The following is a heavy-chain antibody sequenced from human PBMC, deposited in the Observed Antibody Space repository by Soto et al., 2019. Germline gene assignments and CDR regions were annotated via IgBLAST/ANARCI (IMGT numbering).Heavy chain of an antibody. Sequence: SETRSFTCAVSGYSISSVHYWAWIRQPPGKGLEWIGSFYYTGSSYYNPSLKSRVSISVDTSKNQISLKLRFVTAADTAVYFCARVGPSDYSHFEYWGQGRLVTVSS. CDR2: FYYTGSS. V-gene: IGHV4-38-2*01. D-gene: IGHD4-4*01. CDR3: ARVGPSDYSHFEY. J-gene: IGHJ4*02. CDR1: GYSISSVHY.